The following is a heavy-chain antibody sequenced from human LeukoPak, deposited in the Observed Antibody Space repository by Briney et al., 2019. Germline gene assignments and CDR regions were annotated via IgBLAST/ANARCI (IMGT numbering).Heavy chain of an antibody. D-gene: IGHD2-15*01. CDR1: GDTFSSYS. V-gene: IGHV1-69*13. CDR3: VLRWATLQPIHFDF. Sequence: SVKVSCKASGDTFSSYSISWVRQDPGQGLEWMGGIIPIFGTTNYAQRFQDRLTISVDEFMTTAFMDLRSLRSGDTAIYYCVLRWATLQPIHFDFWGQGTLVTVSS. CDR2: IIPIFGTT. J-gene: IGHJ4*02.